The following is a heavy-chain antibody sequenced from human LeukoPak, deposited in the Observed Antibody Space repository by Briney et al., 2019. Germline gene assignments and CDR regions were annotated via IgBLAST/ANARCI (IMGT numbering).Heavy chain of an antibody. V-gene: IGHV3-13*01. Sequence: PGGSLRLSCAASGFTFSSYDMHWVRQATGKGLEWVSAIGTAGDTYYPGSVKGRFTISRENAKNSLYLQMNSLRAEDTAVYYCARGLYYYDSSASASWFDPWGQGTLVTVSS. CDR1: GFTFSSYD. D-gene: IGHD3-22*01. J-gene: IGHJ5*02. CDR2: IGTAGDT. CDR3: ARGLYYYDSSASASWFDP.